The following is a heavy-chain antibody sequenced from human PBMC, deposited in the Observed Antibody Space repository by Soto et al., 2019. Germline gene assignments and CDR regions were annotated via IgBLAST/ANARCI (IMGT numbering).Heavy chain of an antibody. D-gene: IGHD6-13*01. CDR3: ARSAAAGQYYFDY. V-gene: IGHV2-70*11. J-gene: IGHJ4*02. CDR2: IDWDDDE. Sequence: SGPTLVNPTQTLTLTCTFSGFSLTTHGMCVSWIRQPPGKALEWLARIDWDDDEYYSTSLKTRLSISKDTSRNQVVLTMTNMDPVDTATYYCARSAAAGQYYFDYWGQGTLVTVSS. CDR1: GFSLTTHGMC.